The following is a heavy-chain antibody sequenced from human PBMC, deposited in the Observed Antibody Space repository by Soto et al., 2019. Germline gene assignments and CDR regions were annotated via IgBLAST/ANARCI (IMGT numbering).Heavy chain of an antibody. D-gene: IGHD3-10*01. Sequence: QVQLQESGPGLVKPSQTLSLTCTVSGGSISSGGYSWSWIRQHPGKGLEGIGCIYYSGSTYYNTSLKLRVTISVDTYKHQFSLKLSSVTAADTAVYYCARGDYYGSGSYYRLYYFDYWGQGTLVTVSS. CDR1: GGSISSGGYS. V-gene: IGHV4-31*03. CDR3: ARGDYYGSGSYYRLYYFDY. CDR2: IYYSGST. J-gene: IGHJ4*02.